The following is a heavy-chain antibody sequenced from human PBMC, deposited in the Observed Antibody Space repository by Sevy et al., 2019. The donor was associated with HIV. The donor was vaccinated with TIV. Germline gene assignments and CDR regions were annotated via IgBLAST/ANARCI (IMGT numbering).Heavy chain of an antibody. CDR2: FSFGCGKI. CDR3: ARGVGLDC. J-gene: IGHJ4*02. Sequence: GGSLRLSCAASGFTFSSYAMSWVRQAPGKGLEWVSTFSFGCGKINYADSVKGRFTISRDNSKNTLYLQMNSLRADDTAMYYCARGVGLDCWGQGALVTVSS. CDR1: GFTFSSYA. V-gene: IGHV3-23*01. D-gene: IGHD1-26*01.